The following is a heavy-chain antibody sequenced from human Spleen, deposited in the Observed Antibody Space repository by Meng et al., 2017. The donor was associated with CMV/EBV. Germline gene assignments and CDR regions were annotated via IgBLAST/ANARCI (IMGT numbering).Heavy chain of an antibody. V-gene: IGHV3-30*02. D-gene: IGHD1-26*01. CDR1: GFTFSTYD. CDR2: IRYDGSNK. J-gene: IGHJ6*02. Sequence: GESLKISCAASGFTFSTYDMNWVRQAPGKGLEWVAFIRYDGSNKYYADSVKGRFTISRDNSRNTLFLQMNSPRAEDTAVYYCAKDGTSAMDVWGQGTTVTVSS. CDR3: AKDGTSAMDV.